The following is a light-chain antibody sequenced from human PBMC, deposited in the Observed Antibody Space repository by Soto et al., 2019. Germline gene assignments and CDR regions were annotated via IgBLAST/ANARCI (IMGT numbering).Light chain of an antibody. CDR3: CSYTGPSTYV. J-gene: IGLJ1*01. Sequence: QSVLTQPASVSGSLGQSITISCTGTSSDVGYYDYVSWYQQHPGKAPKLMIYEVTNRPSGVSNRFSGSKSGNTASLTISGLQAEDEADYYCCSYTGPSTYVFGTGTKLTVL. CDR1: SSDVGYYDY. CDR2: EVT. V-gene: IGLV2-14*01.